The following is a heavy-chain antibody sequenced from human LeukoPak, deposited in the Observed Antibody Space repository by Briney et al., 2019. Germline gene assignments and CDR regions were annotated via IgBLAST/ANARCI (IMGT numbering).Heavy chain of an antibody. J-gene: IGHJ4*02. CDR2: INPNSGGT. CDR3: ARVGGTMIRGIRPPNFDY. CDR1: GYTFTGYY. V-gene: IGHV1-2*02. Sequence: ASVKVSCKASGYTFTGYYMYWVRQAPGQGLEWMGWINPNSGGTNHAQKFQGRVTMTRDTSISTAYMELSRLRSDDTAVYYCARVGGTMIRGIRPPNFDYWGQGTLVTVSS. D-gene: IGHD3-10*01.